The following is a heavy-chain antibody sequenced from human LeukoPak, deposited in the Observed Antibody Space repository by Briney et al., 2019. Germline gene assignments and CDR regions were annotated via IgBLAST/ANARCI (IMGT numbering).Heavy chain of an antibody. CDR2: ISSSSSYI. CDR3: AKVRGYSYANEYHFEY. D-gene: IGHD5-18*01. J-gene: IGHJ4*02. Sequence: GGSLRLSCAASGFTFSSYSMNWVRQAPGKGLEWVSSISSSSSYIYYADSVKGRFTISRDNAKNSLYLQMNSLRAEDTAVYYCAKVRGYSYANEYHFEYWGQGTLVTVSS. CDR1: GFTFSSYS. V-gene: IGHV3-21*04.